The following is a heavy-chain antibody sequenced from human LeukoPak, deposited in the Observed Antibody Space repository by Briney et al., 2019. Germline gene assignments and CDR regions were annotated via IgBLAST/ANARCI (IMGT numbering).Heavy chain of an antibody. V-gene: IGHV3-73*01. Sequence: GGSLRLSCAASGFTFSGSAMHWVRQASGKGLEWVGRIRSKANSYATAYAASVKGRFTISRDDSKNTAYPQMNSLKTEDTAVYYCTRRYSGSYPHAFDIWGQGTMVTVSS. D-gene: IGHD1-26*01. CDR1: GFTFSGSA. J-gene: IGHJ3*02. CDR3: TRRYSGSYPHAFDI. CDR2: IRSKANSYAT.